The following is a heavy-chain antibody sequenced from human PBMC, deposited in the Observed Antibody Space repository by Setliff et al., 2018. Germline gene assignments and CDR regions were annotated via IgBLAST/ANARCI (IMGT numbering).Heavy chain of an antibody. CDR1: NFSLTSGFF. D-gene: IGHD2-2*01. V-gene: IGHV4-38-2*02. CDR3: AREGRSSTRGWYMDA. J-gene: IGHJ6*03. CDR2: VYHRGST. Sequence: SETLSLTCTVSNFSLTSGFFWAWVRQPPGEGLEWIAKVYHRGSTDYKPSLKSRATISVDTSKNQFSLKLTSMTAADTAVYFCAREGRSSTRGWYMDAWGKGTSVTVSS.